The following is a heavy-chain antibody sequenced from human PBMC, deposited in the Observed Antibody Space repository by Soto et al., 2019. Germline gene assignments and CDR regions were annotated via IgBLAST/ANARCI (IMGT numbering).Heavy chain of an antibody. CDR3: ARTWRDYLYYFDY. V-gene: IGHV4-59*08. CDR2: IYYSGST. J-gene: IGHJ4*02. CDR1: GGSISSYY. D-gene: IGHD4-17*01. Sequence: QVQLQESGPGLVKPSETLSLTCTVSGGSISSYYWSWIRQPPGKGLEWIGYIYYSGSTNYNPSLKSRVTISVDTSKNQFSLKLSSVTAADTAVYYCARTWRDYLYYFDYWGQGTLVTVSS.